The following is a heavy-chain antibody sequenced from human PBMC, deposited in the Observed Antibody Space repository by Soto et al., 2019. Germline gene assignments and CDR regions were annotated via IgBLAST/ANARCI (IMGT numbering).Heavy chain of an antibody. CDR3: ARAPTTVTTAYYFDY. J-gene: IGHJ4*02. CDR1: GFTFSSYA. D-gene: IGHD4-17*01. V-gene: IGHV3-30-3*01. Sequence: QVQLVESGGGVVQPGRSLRLSCAASGFTFSSYAMHWVRQAPGKGLEWVAVISYDGSNKYYAGSVKVRFTISRDNSKNTLYLQMNSLRAEDTAVYYCARAPTTVTTAYYFDYWGQGTLVTVSS. CDR2: ISYDGSNK.